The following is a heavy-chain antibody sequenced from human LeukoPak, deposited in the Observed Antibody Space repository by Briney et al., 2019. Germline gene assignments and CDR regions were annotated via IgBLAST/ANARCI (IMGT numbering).Heavy chain of an antibody. CDR1: GGSISSYY. CDR2: IKSDVSSI. CDR3: ARGSSSGNSLGPMDL. Sequence: PSETLSLTCTVSGGSISSYYWSWIRQPPGKGLVWVSRIKSDVSSITYADSVKGRFTISGDNANNTLNLQMNSLRAEDTAVYYCARGSSSGNSLGPMDLWGQGTLVTVSS. V-gene: IGHV3-74*01. D-gene: IGHD6-19*01. J-gene: IGHJ5*02.